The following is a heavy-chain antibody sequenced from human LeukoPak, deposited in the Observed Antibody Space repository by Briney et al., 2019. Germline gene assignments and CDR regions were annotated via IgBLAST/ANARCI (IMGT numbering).Heavy chain of an antibody. Sequence: GGSLRLSCTASGFTFSSYSLNWVRQAPGKGLEWVSAISSGGDYTNSADSVKGRFTISRDNSRNTLYLQMNSLRAEDTAVYYCARADEYSSSFDYWGQGTLVTVSS. V-gene: IGHV3-21*01. CDR1: GFTFSSYS. CDR2: ISSGGDYT. J-gene: IGHJ4*02. D-gene: IGHD6-6*01. CDR3: ARADEYSSSFDY.